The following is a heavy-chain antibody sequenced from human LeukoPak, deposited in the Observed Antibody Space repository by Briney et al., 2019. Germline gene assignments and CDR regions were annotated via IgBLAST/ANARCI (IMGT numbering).Heavy chain of an antibody. V-gene: IGHV4-34*01. D-gene: IGHD3-10*01. CDR1: GGSFSGYY. Sequence: SETLSLTCAVYGGSFSGYYWSWIRQPPGKGLEWIGEINHSGSTNYNPSLKSRVTISVDTSKNQFSLKLSSVTAADTAVYYCARGHPFHYGSGFYYWGQGTLVTVSS. J-gene: IGHJ4*02. CDR2: INHSGST. CDR3: ARGHPFHYGSGFYY.